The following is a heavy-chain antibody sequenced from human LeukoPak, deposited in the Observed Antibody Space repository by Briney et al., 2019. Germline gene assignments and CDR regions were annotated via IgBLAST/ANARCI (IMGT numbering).Heavy chain of an antibody. J-gene: IGHJ5*02. Sequence: SVKVSCKASGGTFSTYAISWVRQAPGQGLEWMGGIIPIFGTANYAQKFQGRVTITADESTSTAYMELSSLRSEDTAVYYCARGEGYSYTYNWFDPWGQGTLVTVSS. CDR2: IIPIFGTA. D-gene: IGHD5-18*01. CDR3: ARGEGYSYTYNWFDP. V-gene: IGHV1-69*13. CDR1: GGTFSTYA.